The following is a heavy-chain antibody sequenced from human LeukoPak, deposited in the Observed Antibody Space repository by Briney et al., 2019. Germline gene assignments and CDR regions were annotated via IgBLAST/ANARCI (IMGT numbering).Heavy chain of an antibody. CDR2: ISGGGGST. D-gene: IGHD2-15*01. CDR3: AKDRGISRPYYYFDY. V-gene: IGHV3-23*01. CDR1: GFTFSSYA. Sequence: PGGSLRLSCAASGFTFSSYAMSWVRQAPGKGLEWVSAISGGGGSTYYADSVKGRFTISRDNSKNTLYLQMNSLRAEDTAVYYCAKDRGISRPYYYFDYWGQGTLVTVSS. J-gene: IGHJ4*02.